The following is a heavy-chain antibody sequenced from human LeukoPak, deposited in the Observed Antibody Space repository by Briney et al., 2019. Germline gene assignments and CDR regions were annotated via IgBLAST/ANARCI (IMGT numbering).Heavy chain of an antibody. V-gene: IGHV4-34*01. CDR1: GRSIIGYH. CDR2: INHSGSA. Sequence: SETLSLTCGLFGRSIIGYHWNWIRQSPGKGLEWIGEINHSGSANYNPSFKSRVTISLDTSKNQFSLELRSVTAADTAVYYCARDPTTVISVPYYFDDWGQGTLVTVSS. CDR3: ARDPTTVISVPYYFDD. D-gene: IGHD4-11*01. J-gene: IGHJ4*02.